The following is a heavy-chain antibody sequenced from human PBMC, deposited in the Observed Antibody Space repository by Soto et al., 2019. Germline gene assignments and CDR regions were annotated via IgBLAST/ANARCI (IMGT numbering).Heavy chain of an antibody. CDR1: GFTFSSYS. Sequence: GGSLRLSCAASGFTFSSYSMNWVRQAPGKGLEWVSYISSSSSTIYYADSVKGRFTISRDNAKNSLYLQMNSLRAEDTAVYYCARGSRIAVAGTGDYWGQGTLVTVSS. D-gene: IGHD6-19*01. V-gene: IGHV3-48*01. CDR3: ARGSRIAVAGTGDY. CDR2: ISSSSSTI. J-gene: IGHJ4*02.